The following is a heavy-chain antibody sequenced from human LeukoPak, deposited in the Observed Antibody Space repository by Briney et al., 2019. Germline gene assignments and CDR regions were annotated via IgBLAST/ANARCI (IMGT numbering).Heavy chain of an antibody. CDR1: GGTFSSYA. CDR3: ARGGPSNGYNLGDLDY. CDR2: IIPIFGTA. V-gene: IGHV1-69*05. J-gene: IGHJ4*02. Sequence: ASVKVSCKASGGTFSSYAISWVLQAPGQGLEWMGRIIPIFGTANYAQKFQGRVTITTDESTSTAYMELSSLRSEDTAVYYCARGGPSNGYNLGDLDYWGQGTLVTVSS. D-gene: IGHD5-24*01.